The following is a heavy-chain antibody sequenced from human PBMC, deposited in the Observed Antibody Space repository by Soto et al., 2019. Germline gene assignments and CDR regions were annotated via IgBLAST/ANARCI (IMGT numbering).Heavy chain of an antibody. CDR1: GYTFTSYD. CDR2: MNPNSGNT. Sequence: GASVKVSCKASGYTFTSYDIHWVRQATGQGLEWMGWMNPNSGNTGYAQKFQGRVTMSRNTSISTAYMELSSLRSEDTAVYYCARGIHGSGSYDRWFDPWGQGTPVTVSS. D-gene: IGHD3-10*01. J-gene: IGHJ5*02. CDR3: ARGIHGSGSYDRWFDP. V-gene: IGHV1-8*01.